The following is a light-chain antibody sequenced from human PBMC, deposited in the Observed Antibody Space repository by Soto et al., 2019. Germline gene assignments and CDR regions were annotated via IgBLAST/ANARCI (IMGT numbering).Light chain of an antibody. V-gene: IGKV2-24*01. Sequence: EIVMTQTPLSAPVTLGQSASISCRSSQSLVHSDRNTYLSWFHQRPGHPPSLLIYKVSNRFSGVPDRFGGSGSGTYLTLKIDRVEADDVGLYYCMQLSHFPWTFGQGTKVEV. J-gene: IGKJ1*01. CDR3: MQLSHFPWT. CDR2: KVS. CDR1: QSLVHSDRNTY.